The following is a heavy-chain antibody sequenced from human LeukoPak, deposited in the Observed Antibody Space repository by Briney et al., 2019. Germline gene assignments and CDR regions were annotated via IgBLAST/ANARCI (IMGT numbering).Heavy chain of an antibody. CDR3: ARVGPPGYCSGGSCTYYYYYYYMDV. CDR1: GFTFSDHY. D-gene: IGHD2-15*01. J-gene: IGHJ6*03. Sequence: GGSLRLSCAASGFTFSDHYMDWVHQAPGKGLEWVGRTRNKANSYTTEYAASVKGRFTISRDDSKNSLYLQMNSLKTEDTAVYYCARVGPPGYCSGGSCTYYYYYYYMDVWGKGTTVTVSS. V-gene: IGHV3-72*01. CDR2: TRNKANSYTT.